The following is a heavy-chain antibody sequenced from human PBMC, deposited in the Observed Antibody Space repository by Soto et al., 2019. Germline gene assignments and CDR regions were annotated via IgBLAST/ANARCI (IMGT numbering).Heavy chain of an antibody. CDR2: IYYSGST. J-gene: IGHJ6*02. CDR1: GGSISSYY. Sequence: XGTLSLTCTVSGGSISSYYWSWIRQPPGKGLEWIGYIYYSGSTNYNPSLKSRVTISVDTSKNQFSLKLSSVTAADTAVYYCAREWNPTTVATYYYGMDVWGQGTTVTVS. CDR3: AREWNPTTVATYYYGMDV. D-gene: IGHD4-17*01. V-gene: IGHV4-59*01.